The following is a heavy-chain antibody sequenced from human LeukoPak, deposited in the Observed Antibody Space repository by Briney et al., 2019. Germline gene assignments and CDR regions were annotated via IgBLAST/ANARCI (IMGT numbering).Heavy chain of an antibody. CDR3: AMNGQSGFSFDP. CDR2: GSDIGGT. V-gene: IGHV4-34*08. J-gene: IGHJ5*02. Sequence: GSLRLSCAASGFTFSSYWMSWIRQSPGKGLEWIGEGSDIGGTKFNPSLKSRVSISADTSKNQFSLRLTSMTAADTAVYYCAMNGQSGFSFDPWGQGTLVTVSS. D-gene: IGHD3-3*01. CDR1: GFTFSSYW.